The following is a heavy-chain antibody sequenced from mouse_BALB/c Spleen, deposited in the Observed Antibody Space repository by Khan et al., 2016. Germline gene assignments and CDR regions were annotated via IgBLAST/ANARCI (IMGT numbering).Heavy chain of an antibody. CDR1: GYTFTSYW. D-gene: IGHD1-1*02. Sequence: QVQLQQSGAELAKPGASVKMSCKASGYTFTSYWMHWVKQRPGQGLEWIGYINPSTGYTEYNQKFKDKATLTADKSSRTAYLQLSSLTSEDSAVYYCAIKCGSYAMDYWGPGTSVPVSS. CDR3: AIKCGSYAMDY. V-gene: IGHV1-7*01. J-gene: IGHJ4*01. CDR2: INPSTGYT.